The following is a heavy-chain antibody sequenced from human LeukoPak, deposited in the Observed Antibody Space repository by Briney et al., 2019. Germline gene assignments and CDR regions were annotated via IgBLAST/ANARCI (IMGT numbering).Heavy chain of an antibody. V-gene: IGHV3-7*01. J-gene: IGHJ5*02. D-gene: IGHD3-16*01. CDR3: ARVVLGIQSWFDP. CDR1: GFTFSSYA. CDR2: IMKDGSEK. Sequence: PGGSLRLSCAASGFTFSSYAMSWVRQAPGKGLEWVANIMKDGSEKYYVDSVKGRFTISRDNANKLLYLQMNSLRAEDTAVYYCARVVLGIQSWFDPWGQGTLVTVSS.